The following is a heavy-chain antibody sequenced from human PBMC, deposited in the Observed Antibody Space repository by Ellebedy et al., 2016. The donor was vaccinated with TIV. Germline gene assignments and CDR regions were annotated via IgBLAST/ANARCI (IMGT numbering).Heavy chain of an antibody. V-gene: IGHV4-34*01. CDR3: ARVVGAVSYFEFDS. CDR2: ITHSGST. D-gene: IGHD3-10*01. J-gene: IGHJ4*02. Sequence: GSLRLSXTVSGASFNGYDWSWIRQPPGKGLEWIGKITHSGSTNYNPSLESRVTISVDTSKHQFSLRLNSVTAADTAVYYCARVVGAVSYFEFDSWGQGTLVTVSS. CDR1: GASFNGYD.